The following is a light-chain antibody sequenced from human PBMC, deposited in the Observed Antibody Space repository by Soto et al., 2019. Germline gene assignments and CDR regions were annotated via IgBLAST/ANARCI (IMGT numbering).Light chain of an antibody. CDR3: TSYAGGNHV. CDR2: EVN. CDR1: SSDVGGYNY. V-gene: IGLV2-8*01. J-gene: IGLJ1*01. Sequence: QSALTQPPSASGSPGQSVTISCTGTSSDVGGYNYVSWYQQHPGKVPKLMVYEVNKRTSGVPDRFSGSKSGNTASLTVSGLQAEDEADYYCTSYAGGNHVVGTGTKLTVL.